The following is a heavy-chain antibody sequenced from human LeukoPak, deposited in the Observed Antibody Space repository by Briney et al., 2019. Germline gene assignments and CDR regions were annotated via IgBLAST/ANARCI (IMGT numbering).Heavy chain of an antibody. Sequence: GGSLRLAWAAAGFTFGSYAMRWVRQAPGKGLEWVSAISGRGGSTYYADSVKGRFTISRDNSKNTLYLQMNSLRAEDTAVYYCAKGISGTLGYCSSTSCHLDYWGQGTLVTVSS. CDR2: ISGRGGST. J-gene: IGHJ4*02. CDR3: AKGISGTLGYCSSTSCHLDY. CDR1: GFTFGSYA. D-gene: IGHD2-2*01. V-gene: IGHV3-23*01.